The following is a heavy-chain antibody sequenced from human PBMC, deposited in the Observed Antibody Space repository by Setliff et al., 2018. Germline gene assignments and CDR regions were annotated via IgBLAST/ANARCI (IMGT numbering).Heavy chain of an antibody. Sequence: ASVKVSCKASGYTFTSYAMHWVRQAPGQRLEWMGWINAGNGNTKYSQKFQGRVTITRDTSASTAYMELSSLRSDDTAVYYCARDGGYCSGGSCYGLDYWGQGTLGTVSS. D-gene: IGHD2-15*01. CDR2: INAGNGNT. V-gene: IGHV1-3*01. CDR3: ARDGGYCSGGSCYGLDY. CDR1: GYTFTSYA. J-gene: IGHJ4*02.